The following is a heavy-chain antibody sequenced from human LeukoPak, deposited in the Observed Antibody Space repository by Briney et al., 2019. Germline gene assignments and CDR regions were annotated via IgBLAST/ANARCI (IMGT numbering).Heavy chain of an antibody. D-gene: IGHD1-26*01. CDR1: GFTLSSYE. CDR3: AKGGALHFQH. J-gene: IGHJ1*01. V-gene: IGHV3-23*01. CDR2: ISGSGAGT. Sequence: GGSLRLSCAASGFTLSSYEMNWVRQAPGKGLEWVSAISGSGAGTFYADSVKGRFTISRDNSKNALYLQMNSLRAEDTAVYYCAKGGALHFQHWGQGTLVTVSS.